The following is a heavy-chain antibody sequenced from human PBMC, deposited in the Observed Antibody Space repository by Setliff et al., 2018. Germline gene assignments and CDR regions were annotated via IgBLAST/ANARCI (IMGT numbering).Heavy chain of an antibody. Sequence: PSETLSLTCTASGGSISTDHYYWGWIRQPPGKGLEWIGSAYYTGDTYYNPSLKSRVTMSVDTSKNQFSLHLMSVTAADTAVYYCARHVGSRGRGYNYYYYYMDVWGKGTTGTVSS. J-gene: IGHJ6*03. CDR2: AYYTGDT. CDR3: ARHVGSRGRGYNYYYYYMDV. D-gene: IGHD3-10*01. CDR1: GGSISTDHYY. V-gene: IGHV4-39*01.